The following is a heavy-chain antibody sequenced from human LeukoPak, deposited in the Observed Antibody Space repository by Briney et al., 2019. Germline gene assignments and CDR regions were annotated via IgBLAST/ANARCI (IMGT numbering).Heavy chain of an antibody. CDR2: INDDTP. CDR3: ARDDKGLGDAFDV. J-gene: IGHJ3*01. D-gene: IGHD3-16*01. V-gene: IGHV3-23*01. CDR1: GFSFNTYS. Sequence: GGSLRLSCTTSGFSFNTYSMSWVRQAPGKGLEWVSAINDDTPYYTDSVKGRFTVSRDNSRDTLYLHLNSLRAEDTAVYYCARDDKGLGDAFDVWGQGTMVTVSS.